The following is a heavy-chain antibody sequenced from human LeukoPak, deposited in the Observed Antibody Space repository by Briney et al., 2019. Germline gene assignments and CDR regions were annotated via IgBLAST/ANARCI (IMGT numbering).Heavy chain of an antibody. V-gene: IGHV3-30*02. J-gene: IGHJ4*02. CDR1: GFTFSNYG. CDR3: AKDSIQGDTALDY. CDR2: IRYDGSIK. Sequence: GGSLRLSCAASGFTFSNYGMHWVRQAPGKGLEWLAFIRYDGSIKYYADSVKGRFTNSRDNSRNTLYLQMNSLRAEDTAVYYCAKDSIQGDTALDYWGQGTLVTVSS. D-gene: IGHD5-18*01.